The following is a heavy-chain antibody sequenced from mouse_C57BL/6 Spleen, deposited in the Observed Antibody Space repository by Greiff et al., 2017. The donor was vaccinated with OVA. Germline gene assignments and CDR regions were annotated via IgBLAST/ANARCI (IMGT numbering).Heavy chain of an antibody. Sequence: VQLQQSGAELVKPGASVKLSCKASGYTFTSYWMHWVKQRPGQGLAWIGMIHPNSGSTNYNEKFKSKATLTVDKSSSTAYMQLSSLTSEDSAVYYCARGGLLAQATGYYAMDYWGQGTSVTVSS. CDR2: IHPNSGST. J-gene: IGHJ4*01. CDR3: ARGGLLAQATGYYAMDY. V-gene: IGHV1-64*01. D-gene: IGHD3-2*02. CDR1: GYTFTSYW.